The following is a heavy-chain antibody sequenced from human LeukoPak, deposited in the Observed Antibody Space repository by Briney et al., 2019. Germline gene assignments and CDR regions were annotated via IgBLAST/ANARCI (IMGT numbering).Heavy chain of an antibody. Sequence: GESLKISCKGSGYSFSSYWIGWVGRMPGKGLDWMGMIYPADSDTRYSPSFQGQVTISADKSINTAYLQWSSLKASDTAMYYCASGSYSWYFDNWGQGSLVTVSA. CDR1: GYSFSSYW. D-gene: IGHD2-15*01. CDR2: IYPADSDT. J-gene: IGHJ4*02. CDR3: ASGSYSWYFDN. V-gene: IGHV5-51*01.